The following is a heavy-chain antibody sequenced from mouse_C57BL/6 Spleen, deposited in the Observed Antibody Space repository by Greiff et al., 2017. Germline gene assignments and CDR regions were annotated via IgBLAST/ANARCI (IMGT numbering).Heavy chain of an antibody. Sequence: EVKLEESGGGLVKPGGSLKLSCAASGFTFSSYAMSWVRQTPEKRLEWVATISDGGGYTYYPDNVKGRFTISRDNAKNNLYLQMSHLKSEDTAMYYCARDNDRGFAYWGQGTLVTVSA. D-gene: IGHD2-3*01. CDR3: ARDNDRGFAY. CDR1: GFTFSSYA. V-gene: IGHV5-4*01. J-gene: IGHJ3*01. CDR2: ISDGGGYT.